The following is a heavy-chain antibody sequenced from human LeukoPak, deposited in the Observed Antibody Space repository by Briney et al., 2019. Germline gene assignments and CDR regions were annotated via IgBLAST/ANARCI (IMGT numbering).Heavy chain of an antibody. CDR2: VYSSGTT. D-gene: IGHD3-9*01. Sequence: SETLSLTCTVSGVSVTTTPYYWAWIRRSPGKGLEWIGNVYSSGTTYYNPSFKSRVTISVDTSQNQFSLNLNSLTAADTAIYFCARLPTGYPNWFDPWGQGTRVTVSS. J-gene: IGHJ5*02. V-gene: IGHV4-39*01. CDR3: ARLPTGYPNWFDP. CDR1: GVSVTTTPYY.